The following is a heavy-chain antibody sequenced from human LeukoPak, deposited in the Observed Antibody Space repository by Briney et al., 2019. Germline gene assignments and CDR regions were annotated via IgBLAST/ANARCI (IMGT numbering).Heavy chain of an antibody. D-gene: IGHD2-15*01. Sequence: ASVKVSCKASGYTFTGYYMHWVRQAPGQGLEWMGWINPNSGGTNYAQKFQGRVTMTRDTSISTAYMELSRLRSDDTAVYYCAREHADCSGGSCYQQYYFDYWGQGTLVTVSS. V-gene: IGHV1-2*02. CDR3: AREHADCSGGSCYQQYYFDY. J-gene: IGHJ4*02. CDR2: INPNSGGT. CDR1: GYTFTGYY.